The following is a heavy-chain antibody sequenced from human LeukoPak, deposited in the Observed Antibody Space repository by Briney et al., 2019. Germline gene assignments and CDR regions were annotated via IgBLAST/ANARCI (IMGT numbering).Heavy chain of an antibody. J-gene: IGHJ4*02. CDR3: ARDSRSLGVTTVTRGFDY. V-gene: IGHV4-59*01. CDR2: IYYSGST. CDR1: GGSISSYY. D-gene: IGHD4-17*01. Sequence: SETLSLTCTVSGGSISSYYWSWIRQPAGKGLEWIGYIYYSGSTNYNPSLKSRVTMSVDTSKNQFSLNLSSVTAADTAVYYCARDSRSLGVTTVTRGFDYWGQGTLVTVSS.